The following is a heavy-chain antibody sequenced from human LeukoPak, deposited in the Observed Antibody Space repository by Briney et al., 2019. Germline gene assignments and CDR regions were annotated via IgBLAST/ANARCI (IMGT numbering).Heavy chain of an antibody. J-gene: IGHJ2*01. Sequence: SETLSLTCAVSGGSISNYFWSWIRQPPGKGLEWIGYMSSSGSPNYNPSLKSRVTISVDTSNNQFSLKLISVTAADTAVYYCARRGPNSGSYSHFDLWGRGTLVTVSS. CDR2: MSSSGSP. CDR3: ARRGPNSGSYSHFDL. V-gene: IGHV4-59*01. CDR1: GGSISNYF. D-gene: IGHD1-26*01.